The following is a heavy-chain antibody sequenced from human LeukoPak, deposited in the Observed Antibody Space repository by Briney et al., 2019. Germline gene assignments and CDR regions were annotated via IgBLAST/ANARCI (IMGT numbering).Heavy chain of an antibody. D-gene: IGHD2-2*03. CDR2: INPSGGST. CDR1: GYTFTSYY. Sequence: ASVKVSCKASGYTFTSYYMHWVRQAPGQGLEWMGIINPSGGSTRYAQKFQGRVTMTRDTSTSTVYMELSSLRSEDTAVYYCARVLRIGYCSSTSCYRSGFDYWGQGTLVTVSS. J-gene: IGHJ4*02. V-gene: IGHV1-46*03. CDR3: ARVLRIGYCSSTSCYRSGFDY.